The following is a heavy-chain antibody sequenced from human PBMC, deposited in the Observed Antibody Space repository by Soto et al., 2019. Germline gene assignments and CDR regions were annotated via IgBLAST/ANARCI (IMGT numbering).Heavy chain of an antibody. CDR3: AKDHRGWELLLLVYFDY. D-gene: IGHD1-26*01. CDR1: GFTFSSYA. CDR2: ISGSGGST. J-gene: IGHJ4*02. V-gene: IGHV3-23*01. Sequence: GGSLRLSCAASGFTFSSYAMSWVRQAPGKGLEWVSAISGSGGSTYYADSVKGRFTISRDNSKNTLYLQMNSLRAEDTAVYYCAKDHRGWELLLLVYFDYWGQGTLVTVSS.